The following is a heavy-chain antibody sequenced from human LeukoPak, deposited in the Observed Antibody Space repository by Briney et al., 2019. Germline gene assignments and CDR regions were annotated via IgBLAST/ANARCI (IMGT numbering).Heavy chain of an antibody. CDR3: AKAQSDYTYRYMDV. D-gene: IGHD4-11*01. V-gene: IGHV3-30*18. Sequence: PRRSLRLSCAASGFTFSTYGMHWVRQAPGKGLEWVAVISYDGSNKYYADSVKGRFTISRDNSKNTLNLQMNSLRADDTAVYYCAKAQSDYTYRYMDVWGKGTTVTVSS. CDR2: ISYDGSNK. J-gene: IGHJ6*03. CDR1: GFTFSTYG.